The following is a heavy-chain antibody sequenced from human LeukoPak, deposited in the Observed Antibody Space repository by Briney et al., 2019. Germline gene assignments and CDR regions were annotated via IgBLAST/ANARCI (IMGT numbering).Heavy chain of an antibody. CDR3: ARGRSSMVRGYYYYYMDV. Sequence: SETLSLTCIVSGYSIISDYFWGWVRQPPGKGPEWIGSIFHSGDVYYNPSLTSRVTISVDTSKNQFSLKLSSVTAADTAVYYCARGRSSMVRGYYYYYMDVWGKGTTVTISS. CDR2: IFHSGDV. D-gene: IGHD3-10*01. J-gene: IGHJ6*03. CDR1: GYSIISDYF. V-gene: IGHV4-38-2*02.